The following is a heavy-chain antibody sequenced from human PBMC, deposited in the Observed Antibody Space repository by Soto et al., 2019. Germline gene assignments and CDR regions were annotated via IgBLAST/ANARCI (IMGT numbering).Heavy chain of an antibody. CDR2: INPNSGGT. CDR1: GYIFTDYY. J-gene: IGHJ6*02. Sequence: ASVKVSCKASGYIFTDYYMHWVRQAPGQELGWMGRINPNSGGTNYAQKLQGRVTMTRDTSISTAYMELSSLRSEDTATYYCARCGYYGAGSCRMYVWGQGTTVT. CDR3: ARCGYYGAGSCRMYV. D-gene: IGHD3-10*01. V-gene: IGHV1-2*06.